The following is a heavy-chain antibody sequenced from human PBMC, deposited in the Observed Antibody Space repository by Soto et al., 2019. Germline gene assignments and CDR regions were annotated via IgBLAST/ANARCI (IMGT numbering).Heavy chain of an antibody. D-gene: IGHD2-2*01. V-gene: IGHV3-30-3*01. Sequence: QVQLVESGGGVVQPGRSLRLSCAASGFTFSSYAMHWVRQAPGKGLEWVAVISYDGSNKYYADSVEGRFTISRDNSKNTLYLQMNSLGAEDTAVYYCGRAKSEVVPAAHYYYYGMDVWGQGTTVPVSS. CDR3: GRAKSEVVPAAHYYYYGMDV. CDR2: ISYDGSNK. CDR1: GFTFSSYA. J-gene: IGHJ6*02.